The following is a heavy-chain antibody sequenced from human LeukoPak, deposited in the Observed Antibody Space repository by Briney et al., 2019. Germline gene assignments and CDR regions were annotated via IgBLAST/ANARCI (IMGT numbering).Heavy chain of an antibody. Sequence: PGGSLRLSCGASGFIFSTYSMNWVRQAPGKGLEWVSYISSSGSTIYYADSVKGRFTISRDNAKNSLYLQMNSLRAEDTAVYYCARDGFIVAFDPWGQGTLVTVSS. CDR3: ARDGFIVAFDP. J-gene: IGHJ5*02. CDR2: ISSSGSTI. V-gene: IGHV3-48*01. D-gene: IGHD2-15*01. CDR1: GFIFSTYS.